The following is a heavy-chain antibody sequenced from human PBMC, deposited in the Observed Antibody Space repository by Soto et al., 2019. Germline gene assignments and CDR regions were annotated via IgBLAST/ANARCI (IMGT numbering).Heavy chain of an antibody. CDR1: GFTFSSYA. D-gene: IGHD3-22*01. Sequence: GGSLRLSCAASGFTFSSYAMHWVRQAPGKGLEWAAVISYDGSNKYYADSVKGRFTISRDNSKNTLYLQMNSLRAEDTAVYYCARGSENYYDSTGSYYFDYWGQGTLVTVSS. CDR2: ISYDGSNK. CDR3: ARGSENYYDSTGSYYFDY. V-gene: IGHV3-30-3*01. J-gene: IGHJ4*02.